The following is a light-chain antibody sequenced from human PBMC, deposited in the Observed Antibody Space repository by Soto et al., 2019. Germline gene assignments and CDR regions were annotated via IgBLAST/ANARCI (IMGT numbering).Light chain of an antibody. V-gene: IGKV3-20*01. Sequence: KESLSCGPSQSISTSFLAWYQPNPGQAPRLLIYSASSRATVIPDRFSGTGSETDFTLTISRLEREDFAVYYCQQYDNSPITFGQGTRLEI. CDR3: QQYDNSPIT. CDR1: QSISTSF. CDR2: SAS. J-gene: IGKJ5*01.